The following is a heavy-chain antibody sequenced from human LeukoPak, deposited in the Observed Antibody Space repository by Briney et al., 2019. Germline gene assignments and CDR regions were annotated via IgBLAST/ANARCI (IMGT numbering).Heavy chain of an antibody. D-gene: IGHD5-18*01. J-gene: IGHJ4*02. V-gene: IGHV4-39*01. Sequence: PSETLSLTCSVSGGSITTSSYYWGWIRQPPEKGLEWIGSIYYTGGTFYSPSLKSRVTISVDTSKNQFSLKLSSVTAADTAVYYCARVLRYSYGHDYWGQGTLVTVSS. CDR1: GGSITTSSYY. CDR3: ARVLRYSYGHDY. CDR2: IYYTGGT.